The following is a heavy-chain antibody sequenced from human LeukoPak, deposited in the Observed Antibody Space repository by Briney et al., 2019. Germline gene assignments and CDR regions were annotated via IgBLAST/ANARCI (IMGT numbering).Heavy chain of an antibody. CDR1: GFTVSSNY. J-gene: IGHJ6*03. CDR2: IYSGGST. D-gene: IGHD5-18*01. Sequence: PGGSLRLSCAAYGFTVSSNYMSWVRQAPGKGLEWVSVIYSGGSTYYADSVKGRFTISRDNSKNTLYLQMNSLRAEDTAVYYCASSGYSYGSSYMDVWGKGTTVTVSS. CDR3: ASSGYSYGSSYMDV. V-gene: IGHV3-66*02.